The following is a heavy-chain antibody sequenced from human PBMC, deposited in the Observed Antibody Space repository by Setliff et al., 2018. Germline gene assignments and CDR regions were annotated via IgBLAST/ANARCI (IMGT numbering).Heavy chain of an antibody. J-gene: IGHJ4*02. V-gene: IGHV4-59*11. CDR2: IYYSGST. Sequence: SETLSLTCTVSGGSISGHYWSWIRQPPGKGLEWIGSIYYSGSTNYNPSLKSRFTISRDNAKNSLYLQMNSLRAEDTAVYYCAKLVQHPYWGQGTLVTVSS. CDR3: AKLVQHPY. D-gene: IGHD1-1*01. CDR1: GGSISGHY.